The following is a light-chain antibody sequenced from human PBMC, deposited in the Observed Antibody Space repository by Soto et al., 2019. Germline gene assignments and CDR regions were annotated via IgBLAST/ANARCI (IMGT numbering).Light chain of an antibody. CDR3: SSYTSTSTRV. V-gene: IGLV2-14*01. CDR2: DVS. CDR1: SSDIGGYNF. Sequence: LTQPASVSGSPGQSITISCTGTSSDIGGYNFVSWYQQHSGKAPKLMIYDVSNRPSGVSNRFSGSKSGNTASLTISGLQAEDEADYYCSSYTSTSTRVFGGGTKVTVL. J-gene: IGLJ3*02.